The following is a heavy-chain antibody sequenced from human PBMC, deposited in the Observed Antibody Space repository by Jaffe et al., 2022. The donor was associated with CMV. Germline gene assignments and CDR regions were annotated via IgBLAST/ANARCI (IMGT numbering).Heavy chain of an antibody. J-gene: IGHJ4*02. Sequence: QVQLQQWGAGLLKPSETLSLTCAVYGGSFSGYYWSWIRQPPGKGLEWIGEINHSGSTNYNPSLKSRVTISVDTSKKQFSLKLSSVTAADTAVYYCARPSSLHPPRLDYWGQGTLVTVSS. V-gene: IGHV4-34*01. CDR3: ARPSSLHPPRLDY. D-gene: IGHD4-4*01. CDR1: GGSFSGYY. CDR2: INHSGST.